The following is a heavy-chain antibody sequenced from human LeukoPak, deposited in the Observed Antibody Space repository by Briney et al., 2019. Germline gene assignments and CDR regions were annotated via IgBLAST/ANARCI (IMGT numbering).Heavy chain of an antibody. CDR1: GFSFSTYS. CDR3: ARRLAGDSFDY. V-gene: IGHV3-21*01. Sequence: GGSLRLSCTASGFSFSTYSMNWVRQAPGKGLEWVSSISSRSSYIYYADSVKGRFTISRDNAKNSLYLQMNSLRAGDTAVYYCARRLAGDSFDYWGQGTLVTVSS. J-gene: IGHJ4*02. CDR2: ISSRSSYI.